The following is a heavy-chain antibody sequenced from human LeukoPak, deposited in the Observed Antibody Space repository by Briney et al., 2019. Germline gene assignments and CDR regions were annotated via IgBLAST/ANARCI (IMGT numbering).Heavy chain of an antibody. CDR2: IKQDGSEK. Sequence: GGSLRLSCAASGFTFSSYWMSWVRQAPGKGLEWVANIKQDGSEKYYVDSVKGRFTISRDNAKNSLYLQMNGLRAEDTAVYYCARDYYDSSGDAFDIWGQGTMVTVSS. CDR1: GFTFSSYW. V-gene: IGHV3-7*01. D-gene: IGHD3-22*01. CDR3: ARDYYDSSGDAFDI. J-gene: IGHJ3*02.